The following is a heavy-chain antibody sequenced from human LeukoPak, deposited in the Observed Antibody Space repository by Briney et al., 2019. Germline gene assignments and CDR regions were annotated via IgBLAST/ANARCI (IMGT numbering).Heavy chain of an antibody. CDR2: TFFRSKWFY. J-gene: IGHJ3*01. Sequence: SQTLSLTCAISGDSVSSPDAAWNWIRQSPSRGLEWLGRTFFRSKWFYECAVSVKGRITINPDTSKNQFSLHLSSVTPEDTALYYCARDVAFDFWGQGTMVTVSS. V-gene: IGHV6-1*01. CDR1: GDSVSSPDAA. CDR3: ARDVAFDF.